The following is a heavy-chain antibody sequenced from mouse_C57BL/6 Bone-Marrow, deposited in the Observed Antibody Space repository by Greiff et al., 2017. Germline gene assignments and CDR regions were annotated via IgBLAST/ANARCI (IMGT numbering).Heavy chain of an antibody. CDR2: IHPNSGST. V-gene: IGHV1-64*01. J-gene: IGHJ1*03. CDR3: ASSTGTPYWYFDV. D-gene: IGHD4-1*02. CDR1: GYTFTSYW. Sequence: VQLQQPGAELVKPGASVKLSCKASGYTFTSYWMHWVKQRPGQGLEWIGMIHPNSGSTNYNEKFKSKATLTVDKSSSTAYMQLSSLTSEDSAVYYGASSTGTPYWYFDVWGTGTTVTVSS.